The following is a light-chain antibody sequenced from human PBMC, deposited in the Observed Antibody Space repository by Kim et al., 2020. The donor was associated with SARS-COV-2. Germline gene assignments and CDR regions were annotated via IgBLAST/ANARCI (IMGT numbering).Light chain of an antibody. V-gene: IGLV3-19*01. Sequence: SSELTQDPAVSVALGQTVRITCQGDSLRSYYASWYQQKPGQAPVLVIYGKNNRPSGIPYRSSGSSSGNTASLTITGAQAEDEADYYCNSRDSSGNHYVFGTGTKVTVL. CDR2: GKN. J-gene: IGLJ1*01. CDR3: NSRDSSGNHYV. CDR1: SLRSYY.